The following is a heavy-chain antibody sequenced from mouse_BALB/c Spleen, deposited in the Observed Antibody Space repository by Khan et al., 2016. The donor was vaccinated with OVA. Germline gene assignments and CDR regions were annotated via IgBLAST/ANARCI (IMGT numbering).Heavy chain of an antibody. Sequence: VQLQQSGPELVRPGESVKISCKGSGYTFTDYAMHWVKQSHAKSLEWIGVISIYYDNTNYNQKFKGKATMTVDKSSSTAYMELARLTSEDSAIYDGARGGQWLRRGGGNSDYWGQGTTLTVSS. D-gene: IGHD2-2*01. CDR2: ISIYYDNT. J-gene: IGHJ2*01. CDR1: GYTFTDYA. CDR3: ARGGQWLRRGGGNSDY. V-gene: IGHV1S137*01.